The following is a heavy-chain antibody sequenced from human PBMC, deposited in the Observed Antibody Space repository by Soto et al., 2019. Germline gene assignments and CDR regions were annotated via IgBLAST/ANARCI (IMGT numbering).Heavy chain of an antibody. V-gene: IGHV4-61*01. J-gene: IGHJ4*02. D-gene: IGHD3-10*01. CDR1: GGSISSGCYY. Sequence: PSETLSLTCTVSGGSISSGCYYWIWKRQHPGKGLEWIGYIYYSGSTNYNPSLKSRVTISVDTSKNQFSLKLSSVTAADTAVYYCARAPRGNYGYPSYFDYWGQGTLVTVSS. CDR2: IYYSGST. CDR3: ARAPRGNYGYPSYFDY.